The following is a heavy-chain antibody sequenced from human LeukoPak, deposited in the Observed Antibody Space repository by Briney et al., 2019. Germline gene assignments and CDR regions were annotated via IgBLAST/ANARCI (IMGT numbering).Heavy chain of an antibody. CDR3: ASFEYSSSYYFDY. V-gene: IGHV4-30-4*08. J-gene: IGHJ4*02. Sequence: SQTLSLTCTVSGGSISSGDYYWSWIRQPPGKGLEWIGYIYYSGSTYYNPSLKSRVTISVDTSKNQFSLKLSSVTAADTAVYYCASFEYSSSYYFDYWGQGTLVTVSS. D-gene: IGHD6-6*01. CDR1: GGSISSGDYY. CDR2: IYYSGST.